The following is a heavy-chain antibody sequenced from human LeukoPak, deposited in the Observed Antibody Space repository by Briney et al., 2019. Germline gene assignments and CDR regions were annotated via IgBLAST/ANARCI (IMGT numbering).Heavy chain of an antibody. CDR1: GGAFSSYA. D-gene: IGHD2-2*01. Sequence: SVKVSCKASGGAFSSYAISWVGQAPGQGLEWMGGIIPIFGTANYAQKFQGRVTITADESTSTAYMELSSLRSEDTAVYYCANLFRYCSSTSCLNWFDPWGQGTLVTVSS. V-gene: IGHV1-69*13. CDR3: ANLFRYCSSTSCLNWFDP. J-gene: IGHJ5*02. CDR2: IIPIFGTA.